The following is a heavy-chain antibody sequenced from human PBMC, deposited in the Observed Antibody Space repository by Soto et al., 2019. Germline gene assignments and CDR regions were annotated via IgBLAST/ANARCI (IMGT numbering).Heavy chain of an antibody. J-gene: IGHJ1*01. CDR1: GGTFSSYT. CDR3: ARDLGPYYYGSGTLLQH. CDR2: IIPILGIA. V-gene: IGHV1-69*04. D-gene: IGHD3-10*01. Sequence: SVKVSCKASGGTFSSYTISWVRQAPGQGLEWMGRIIPILGIANYAQKFQGRVTITADKSTSTAYMELSSLRSEDTAVYYCARDLGPYYYGSGTLLQHWGQGTLVTVSS.